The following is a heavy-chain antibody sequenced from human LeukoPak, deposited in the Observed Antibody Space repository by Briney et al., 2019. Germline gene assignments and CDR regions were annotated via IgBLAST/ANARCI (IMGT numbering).Heavy chain of an antibody. Sequence: GGSLRLSCAASGFTFSSYAMHWVRQAPGKGLEWVAVISYDGSNKYYADSVKGRFTISRDNSTNTLYLQMNSLRAEDTAVYYCAERTMRWGQGTLVTVSS. V-gene: IGHV3-30-3*01. CDR2: ISYDGSNK. CDR3: AERTMR. CDR1: GFTFSSYA. D-gene: IGHD3-22*01. J-gene: IGHJ4*02.